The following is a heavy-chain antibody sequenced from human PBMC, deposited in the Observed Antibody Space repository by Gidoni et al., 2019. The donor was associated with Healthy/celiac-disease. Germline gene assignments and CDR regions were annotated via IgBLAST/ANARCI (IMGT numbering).Heavy chain of an antibody. V-gene: IGHV3-23*01. CDR2: ISGSGGST. Sequence: EVQLLESGGGLVQPGGSLRLSCAASGFTFSSYAMSWVRQAPGKGLEWVSAISGSGGSTYYADSVKGRFTISRDNSKNTLYLQMNSLRAEDTAVYYCAKSENYYDSSGYYWDAFDIWGQGTMVTVSS. J-gene: IGHJ3*02. CDR3: AKSENYYDSSGYYWDAFDI. CDR1: GFTFSSYA. D-gene: IGHD3-22*01.